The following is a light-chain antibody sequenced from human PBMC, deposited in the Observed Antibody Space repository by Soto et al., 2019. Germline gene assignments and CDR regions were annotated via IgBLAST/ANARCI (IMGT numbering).Light chain of an antibody. CDR1: SSDVGGYNY. CDR3: SSYTSSSTLV. J-gene: IGLJ2*01. CDR2: DVS. V-gene: IGLV2-14*03. Sequence: QPVLTQPASVSGSPGQSITISCTGTSSDVGGYNYVSWYQHHPGKAPKLMIYDVSNRPSGVSIRFSGSESGNTASLTISGLQAEDEADYYCSSYTSSSTLVFGGGTKLTVL.